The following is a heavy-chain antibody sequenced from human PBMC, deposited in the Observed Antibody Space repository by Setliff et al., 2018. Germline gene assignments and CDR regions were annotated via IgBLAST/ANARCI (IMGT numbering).Heavy chain of an antibody. CDR1: GFSFNHHA. CDR3: EKDQCYGGSCCAAMSSLDY. Sequence: GGSLRLSCATSGFSFNHHAMHWVRQAPGKGLEWVAEIWYDGTYKFYADSVKGRFTISRDNSKNTLFLQMNSLRVEDTAVYYCEKDQCYGGSCCAAMSSLDYWGQGTLVTVSS. V-gene: IGHV3-33*06. CDR2: IWYDGTYK. J-gene: IGHJ4*02. D-gene: IGHD2-15*01.